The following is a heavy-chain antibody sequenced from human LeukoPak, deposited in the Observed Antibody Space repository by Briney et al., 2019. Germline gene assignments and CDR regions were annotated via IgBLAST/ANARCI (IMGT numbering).Heavy chain of an antibody. Sequence: PGGSLRLSCAASGFTFSSYAMHWVRQAPGKGLEWVAVISYDGSNKYYADSVKGRFTISRDNSKNTLYLQMNSLRAEDTAVYYCAREEWELLPFDYWGQGTLVTVSS. J-gene: IGHJ4*02. D-gene: IGHD1-26*01. V-gene: IGHV3-30-3*01. CDR2: ISYDGSNK. CDR3: AREEWELLPFDY. CDR1: GFTFSSYA.